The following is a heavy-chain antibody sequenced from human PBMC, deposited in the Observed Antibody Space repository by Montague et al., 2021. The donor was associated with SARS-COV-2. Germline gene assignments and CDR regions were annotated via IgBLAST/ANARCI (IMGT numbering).Heavy chain of an antibody. CDR3: ARAVSVRRAVNWFDP. J-gene: IGHJ5*02. Sequence: ETLSLTCTVAGGSMSDHYWAWIRQPPGKGLEWLAYIYYSGGINSNASLKSRVSMSVDTSKNQFSLKLTSVTAADTAVYYCARAVSVRRAVNWFDPWGQGTLVTVSS. D-gene: IGHD3-10*01. V-gene: IGHV4-59*11. CDR1: GGSMSDHY. CDR2: IYYSGGI.